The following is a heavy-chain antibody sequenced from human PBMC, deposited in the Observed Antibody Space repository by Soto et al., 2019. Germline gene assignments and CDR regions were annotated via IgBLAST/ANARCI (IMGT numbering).Heavy chain of an antibody. V-gene: IGHV3-30*18. CDR2: ISYDGSNK. CDR3: AKSPKGGLLPYYFDY. J-gene: IGHJ4*02. Sequence: GGSLRLSCAASGFTFSSYGMHWVRQAPGKGLEWVAVISYDGSNKYYADSVKGRFTISRDNSKNTLYLQMNSLRAEDTAVYYCAKSPKGGLLPYYFDYWGQGTLVNVSS. D-gene: IGHD3-10*01. CDR1: GFTFSSYG.